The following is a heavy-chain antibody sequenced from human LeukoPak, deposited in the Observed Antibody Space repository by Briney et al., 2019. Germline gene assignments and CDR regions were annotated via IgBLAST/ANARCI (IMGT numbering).Heavy chain of an antibody. CDR2: MNPNSGNT. V-gene: IGHV1-8*01. Sequence: ASVRVSCKASGYTFTSYDINWVRQATGQGLEWMGWMNPNSGNTGYAQKFQGRVTTTRNTSISTAYMELSSLRSEDTAVYYCARGRQPAAIVYYYYMDVWGKGTTVTVSS. CDR1: GYTFTSYD. CDR3: ARGRQPAAIVYYYYMDV. J-gene: IGHJ6*03. D-gene: IGHD2-2*01.